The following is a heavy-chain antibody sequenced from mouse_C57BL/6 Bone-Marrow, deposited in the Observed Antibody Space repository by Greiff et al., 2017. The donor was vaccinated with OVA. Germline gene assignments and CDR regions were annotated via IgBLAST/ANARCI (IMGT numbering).Heavy chain of an antibody. CDR3: AREGGTTVAHYFDY. CDR2: IYPGSGST. D-gene: IGHD1-1*01. J-gene: IGHJ2*01. CDR1: GYTFTSYW. Sequence: VKLVESGAELVKPGASVKMSCKASGYTFTSYWITWVKQRPGQGLEWIGDIYPGSGSTNYNEKFKSKATLTVDTSSSTAYMQLSSLTSEDSAVYYCAREGGTTVAHYFDYWGQGTTLTVSS. V-gene: IGHV1-55*01.